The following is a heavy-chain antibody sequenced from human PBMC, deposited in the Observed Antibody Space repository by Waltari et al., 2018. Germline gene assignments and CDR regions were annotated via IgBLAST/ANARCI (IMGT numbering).Heavy chain of an antibody. Sequence: QVQLVQSGAEVKKPGASVKVSCKASGYTFTSYDINWVRQATGQGLEGMGWMNPNSGNTGYAQKFQGRVTITADKSTSTAYMELSSLRSEDTAVYYCARGSYSSSWSYFQHWGQGTLVTVSS. CDR3: ARGSYSSSWSYFQH. V-gene: IGHV1-8*03. J-gene: IGHJ1*01. D-gene: IGHD6-13*01. CDR2: MNPNSGNT. CDR1: GYTFTSYD.